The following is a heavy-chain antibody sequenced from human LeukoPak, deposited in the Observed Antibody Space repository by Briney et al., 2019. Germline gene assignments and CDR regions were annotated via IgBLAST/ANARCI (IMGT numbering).Heavy chain of an antibody. CDR1: GGSFSGYY. CDR2: INHSGST. V-gene: IGHV4-34*01. D-gene: IGHD2-15*01. CDR3: ARQLSLVVGVAATYNWFDP. J-gene: IGHJ5*02. Sequence: SETLSLTCAVYGGSFSGYYWSWIRQPPGKGLEWIGEINHSGSTNYNPSLKSRVTISVDTSKNQFSLKLSSVTAADTAVYYCARQLSLVVGVAATYNWFDPWGQGTLVTVSS.